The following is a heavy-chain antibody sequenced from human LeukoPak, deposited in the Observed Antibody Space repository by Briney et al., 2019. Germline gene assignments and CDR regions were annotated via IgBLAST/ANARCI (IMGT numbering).Heavy chain of an antibody. Sequence: SETLSLTCTVSGDSISSYYWSWVRQPPGKGLEWIGYIYYSGSTKYNPSLKSRVTISVDTSKNQVSLNLSSVTAADTAVYYCASPAECVYRYCLDFWGKETMVSVSS. J-gene: IGHJ3*01. CDR1: GDSISSYY. CDR2: IYYSGST. V-gene: IGHV4-59*01. D-gene: IGHD5-18*01. CDR3: ASPAECVYRYCLDF.